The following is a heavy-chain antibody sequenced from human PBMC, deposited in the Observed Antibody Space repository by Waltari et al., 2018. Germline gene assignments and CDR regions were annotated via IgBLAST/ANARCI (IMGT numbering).Heavy chain of an antibody. Sequence: QITLKESGPTLVKPTQTLTLTCTFSGFSLSTSGVGVGWLRQPPGKALEWLALIYWDDEKRYSPSLKSRLTITKDTAKNQVVLTMTNMDPVDTATYYCAHRRGSSGYTGDWFDPWGQGTLVTVSS. CDR1: GFSLSTSGVG. V-gene: IGHV2-5*02. CDR2: IYWDDEK. J-gene: IGHJ5*02. D-gene: IGHD6-19*01. CDR3: AHRRGSSGYTGDWFDP.